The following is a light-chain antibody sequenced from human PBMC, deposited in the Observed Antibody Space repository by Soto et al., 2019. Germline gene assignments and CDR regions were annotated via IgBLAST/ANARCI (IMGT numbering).Light chain of an antibody. CDR2: TNS. J-gene: IGLJ1*01. Sequence: QSVLTQPPSASGTPGQRVTISCSGSSSNIGSNTVKWYQHLPGTAPKLLIYTNSQRPSGVPDRFSGSKSGTSASLAISGLQSEDEADYYCAAWDDSLNGLVFGTGTKATVL. CDR1: SSNIGSNT. V-gene: IGLV1-44*01. CDR3: AAWDDSLNGLV.